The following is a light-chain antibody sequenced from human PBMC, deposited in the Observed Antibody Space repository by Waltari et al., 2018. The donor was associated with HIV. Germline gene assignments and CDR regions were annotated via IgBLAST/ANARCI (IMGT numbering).Light chain of an antibody. CDR3: QQYYSGPPLT. Sequence: EIVMTQSPATLSVSPGERATLSCTAGQSVSSKLAWYQQKPGQPPRLVIYGASTRAPGIPARFRGSGSGTDFSLTISSLQSEDFAVYYCQQYYSGPPLTFGGGTKVEIK. J-gene: IGKJ4*01. CDR2: GAS. CDR1: QSVSSK. V-gene: IGKV3-15*01.